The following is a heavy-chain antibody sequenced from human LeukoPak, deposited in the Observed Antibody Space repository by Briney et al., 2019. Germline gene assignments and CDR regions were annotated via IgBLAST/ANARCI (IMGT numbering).Heavy chain of an antibody. CDR1: GYTFNNYG. CDR2: ISAYNGDT. J-gene: IGHJ4*02. Sequence: GASVKVSCKTSGYTFNNYGISWVRQAPGQGLEWMGWISAYNGDTNYAQKLQGRVTMTTDTSTSTAYMELRSLRSDDTAVYYCARVWSYGSGSYGSGSYPSQNDYWGQGTLVTVSS. D-gene: IGHD3-10*01. V-gene: IGHV1-18*01. CDR3: ARVWSYGSGSYGSGSYPSQNDY.